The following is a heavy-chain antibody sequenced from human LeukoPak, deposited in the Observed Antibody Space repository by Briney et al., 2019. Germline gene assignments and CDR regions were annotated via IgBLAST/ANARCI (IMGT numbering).Heavy chain of an antibody. D-gene: IGHD6-13*01. V-gene: IGHV3-23*01. CDR2: ISGSGDST. CDR3: AKVGSSTYYYYYYMDV. CDR1: GFTFSSYG. Sequence: GGSLRLSCAASGFTFSSYGMSWVRQAPGKGLEWVSAISGSGDSTYYADSVKGRFTISRDNSKNTLYLQMNSLRAEDTAVYYCAKVGSSTYYYYYYMDVWGKGTTVTVSS. J-gene: IGHJ6*03.